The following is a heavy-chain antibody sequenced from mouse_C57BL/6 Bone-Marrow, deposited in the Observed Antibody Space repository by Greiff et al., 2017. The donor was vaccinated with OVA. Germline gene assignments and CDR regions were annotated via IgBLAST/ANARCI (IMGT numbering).Heavy chain of an antibody. CDR1: GYTFTSYW. CDR3: AIPPRGNYSYYYAMDY. Sequence: QVQLQQPGAELVKPGASVKVSCKASGYTFTSYWMHWVKQRPGQGLEWIGRIHPSDSDTNSNQKFTGKATLTVDKSSCTAYMQLSSLTSEDSAVYYCAIPPRGNYSYYYAMDYWGQGTSVTVSS. D-gene: IGHD2-1*01. CDR2: IHPSDSDT. V-gene: IGHV1-74*01. J-gene: IGHJ4*01.